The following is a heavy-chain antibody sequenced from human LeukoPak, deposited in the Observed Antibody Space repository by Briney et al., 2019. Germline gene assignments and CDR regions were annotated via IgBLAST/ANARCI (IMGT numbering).Heavy chain of an antibody. V-gene: IGHV1-8*01. J-gene: IGHJ6*03. D-gene: IGHD2-21*01. CDR1: GYTFTSYD. CDR3: AGCLEVMEIHHYYYYMDV. CDR2: MNPNSGNT. Sequence: GASVKVSCKASGYTFTSYDINWVRQATGQGLEWMGWMNPNSGNTGYAQKFQGRVTMTRNTSISTAYMELSSLRSEDTAVYYCAGCLEVMEIHHYYYYMDVWGKGTTVTVSS.